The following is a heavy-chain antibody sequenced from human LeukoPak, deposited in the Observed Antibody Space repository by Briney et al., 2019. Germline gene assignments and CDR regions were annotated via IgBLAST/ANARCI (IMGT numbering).Heavy chain of an antibody. CDR2: IRQDGSEK. CDR3: ARVEGGYYDSSGYFNYFDQ. CDR1: GFNFNRYW. D-gene: IGHD3-22*01. V-gene: IGHV3-7*01. J-gene: IGHJ4*02. Sequence: GGSLRLSCAASGFNFNRYWMSWVRQAPGKGLEWVANIRQDGSEKYYMDSMKGRFTISRDNAKNSLYLQMNSLRAEDTAVYYCARVEGGYYDSSGYFNYFDQWGQGALVTVS.